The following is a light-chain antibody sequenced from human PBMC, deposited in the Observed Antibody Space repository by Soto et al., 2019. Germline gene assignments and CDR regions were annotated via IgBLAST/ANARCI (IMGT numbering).Light chain of an antibody. CDR3: EAWDDSLNGPV. J-gene: IGLJ3*02. CDR2: ANN. CDR1: TSDLGSNT. V-gene: IGLV1-44*01. Sequence: QSVLTQPPSASGTPGQKITISCSGSTSDLGSNTVNWYQQVPGTAPKLLIYANNQRPAGVPDRFSGSKSGTSASLAISGLQSEDEADYYCEAWDDSLNGPVFGGGTKLTVL.